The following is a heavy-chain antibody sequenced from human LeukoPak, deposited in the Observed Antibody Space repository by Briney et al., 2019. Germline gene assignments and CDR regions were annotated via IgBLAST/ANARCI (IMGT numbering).Heavy chain of an antibody. CDR1: GYTFGNYG. V-gene: IGHV1-18*01. D-gene: IGHD3-22*01. CDR3: ARDRFGYYDTSVYYYVDY. J-gene: IGHJ4*02. Sequence: ASVKVSCKASGYTFGNYGISWVRQAPGQGLEWMGWISPYNGDTQYAQKIQGRVTITADKSTSTAYMELSSLRSEDTAVYYCARDRFGYYDTSVYYYVDYWGQGTLVTVSS. CDR2: ISPYNGDT.